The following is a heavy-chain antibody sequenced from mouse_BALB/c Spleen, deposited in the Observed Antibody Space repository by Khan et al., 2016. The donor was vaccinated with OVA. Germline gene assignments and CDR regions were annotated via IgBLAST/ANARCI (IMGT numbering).Heavy chain of an antibody. CDR1: GFSLTNYS. V-gene: IGHV2-2*02. Sequence: QVQLKESGPGLVQPSQSLSITCTVSGFSLTNYSVHWVRQSPGKGLEWLGVIWSAGSTDYNAAFISRLTIRKDNSRNQVFFKMNSLQPNDTAIYYWARRGYDYGRGALFAYWGQGTLVTVSA. D-gene: IGHD2-4*01. CDR2: IWSAGST. J-gene: IGHJ3*01. CDR3: ARRGYDYGRGALFAY.